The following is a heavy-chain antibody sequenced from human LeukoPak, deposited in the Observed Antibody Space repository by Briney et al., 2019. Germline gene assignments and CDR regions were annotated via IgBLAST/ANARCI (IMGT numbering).Heavy chain of an antibody. V-gene: IGHV4-39*07. J-gene: IGHJ4*02. D-gene: IGHD6-19*01. CDR1: GGSITKNGYY. CDR2: MHYSGST. CDR3: CGSGWFAGPFGY. Sequence: PSEPLSLTCSVSGGSITKNGYYWGWIRQSPETGLEWIGSMHYSGSTYYNPSLNSRVTISEDTSKNQFSLKLTSVTAADTAVYYCCGSGWFAGPFGYWGQGALVTVSS.